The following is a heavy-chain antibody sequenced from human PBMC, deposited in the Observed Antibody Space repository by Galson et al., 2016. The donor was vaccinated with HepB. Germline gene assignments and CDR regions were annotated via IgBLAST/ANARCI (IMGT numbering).Heavy chain of an antibody. Sequence: QSGAEVKKSGESLRISCQGSGYTFSTYWIAWVRQMPGRGLEWMGSIYPGDSDTRYSPSFQGLVTISAAKSITTAYLQWRNLRASDTAIYYCATSPNHYGDYMGWFDPWGPGTRVIVSS. CDR3: ATSPNHYGDYMGWFDP. J-gene: IGHJ5*02. CDR1: GYTFSTYW. CDR2: IYPGDSDT. V-gene: IGHV5-51*01. D-gene: IGHD4-17*01.